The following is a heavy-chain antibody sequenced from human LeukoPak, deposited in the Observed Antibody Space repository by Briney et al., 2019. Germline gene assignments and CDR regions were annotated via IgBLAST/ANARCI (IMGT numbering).Heavy chain of an antibody. CDR2: INSDGSST. CDR1: GFTFSSYW. D-gene: IGHD6-19*01. V-gene: IGHV3-74*01. Sequence: GGSLRLSCAASGFTFSSYWMHWVRQAPGKGLVWVSRINSDGSSTSYADSMKGRFTISRDNAKNTLYLQMNSLRVEDTAVYYCARGGSGWPDAFDIWGQGTMVTVSS. CDR3: ARGGSGWPDAFDI. J-gene: IGHJ3*02.